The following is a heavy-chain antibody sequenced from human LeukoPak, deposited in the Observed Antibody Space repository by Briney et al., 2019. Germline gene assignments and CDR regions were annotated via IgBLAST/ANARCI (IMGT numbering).Heavy chain of an antibody. Sequence: SETLSLTCTVSGGSISSGSYYWSWIRQPAGKGLEWIGRIYTSGSTNYNPSLRSRVTISVDTSKNQFSLKLSSVTAADTAVYYCARDRNIAASYYYYYYYMDVWGKGTTVTVSS. CDR2: IYTSGST. CDR3: ARDRNIAASYYYYYYYMDV. D-gene: IGHD6-6*01. V-gene: IGHV4-61*02. CDR1: GGSISSGSYY. J-gene: IGHJ6*03.